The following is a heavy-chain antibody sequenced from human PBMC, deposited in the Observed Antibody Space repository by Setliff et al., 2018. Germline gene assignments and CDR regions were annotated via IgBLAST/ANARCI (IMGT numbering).Heavy chain of an antibody. CDR1: GGTFSDYY. CDR3: ARGHPPSDSSGYYYAY. V-gene: IGHV4-34*01. Sequence: SETLSLTCAASGGTFSDYYWTWIRQPPGKGLEWIGEINHSGDTYYNPSLKSRATVSVDTSTSQFSLKLSSVTAADTAVYYCARGHPPSDSSGYYYAYWGQGTLVTVSS. D-gene: IGHD3-22*01. CDR2: INHSGDT. J-gene: IGHJ4*02.